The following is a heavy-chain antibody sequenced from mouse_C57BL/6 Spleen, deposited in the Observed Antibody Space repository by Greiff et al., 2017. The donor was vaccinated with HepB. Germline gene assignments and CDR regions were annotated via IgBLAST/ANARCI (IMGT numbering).Heavy chain of an antibody. V-gene: IGHV1-19*01. CDR2: INPYNGGT. CDR1: GYTFTDYY. CDR3: ARRRGVYYGSSPYYAMDY. J-gene: IGHJ4*01. Sequence: EVQLQQSGPVLVKPGASVKMSCKASGYTFTDYYMNWVKQSHGKSLEWIGVINPYNGGTSYNQKFKGKATLTVDKSSSTAYMELNSLTSEDSPVYYCARRRGVYYGSSPYYAMDYWGQGTSVTVSS. D-gene: IGHD1-1*01.